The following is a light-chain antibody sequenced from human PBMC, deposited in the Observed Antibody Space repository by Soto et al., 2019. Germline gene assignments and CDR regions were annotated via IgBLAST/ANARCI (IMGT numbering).Light chain of an antibody. CDR1: QSVSSN. V-gene: IGKV3-20*01. CDR2: GAS. CDR3: QQYGSSPLT. J-gene: IGKJ5*01. Sequence: EMVITQSPATLSVSPVERATLSCRASQSVSSNLAWYQQKPGQAPRLLIYGASNRATGIPDRFSGSGSGTDFTLTISRLEPEDFAVYYCQQYGSSPLTFGQGTRLEIK.